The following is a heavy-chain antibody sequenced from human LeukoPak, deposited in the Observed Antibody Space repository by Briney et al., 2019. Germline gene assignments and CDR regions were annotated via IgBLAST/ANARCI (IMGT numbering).Heavy chain of an antibody. D-gene: IGHD3-22*01. J-gene: IGHJ4*02. V-gene: IGHV3-53*01. CDR3: ARSNYYDSSAPFDY. CDR1: GFTVSSNY. Sequence: GGSLRLSCAASGFTVSSNYMSWVRQAPGKGLEWVSVIYSGGSTYYADSVKGRFTISRDNSKNTLYLQMNSLRAEDTAVYYCARSNYYDSSAPFDYWGQGTPVTVSS. CDR2: IYSGGST.